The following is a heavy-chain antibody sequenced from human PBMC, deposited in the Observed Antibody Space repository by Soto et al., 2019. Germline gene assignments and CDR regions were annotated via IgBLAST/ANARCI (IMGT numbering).Heavy chain of an antibody. D-gene: IGHD6-19*01. CDR3: ARGSSGWSPRLDY. CDR1: GDSISSYY. CDR2: IYYSGST. Sequence: QVQLQESGPGLVKPSETLSLNCTVSGDSISSYYWSWIRQSPGKGLEWIGYIYYSGSTNYNPSLKSRVTISVDTSKNQFSLKLSSVTAADTAVYYCARGSSGWSPRLDYWGQGTLVTVSS. J-gene: IGHJ4*02. V-gene: IGHV4-59*01.